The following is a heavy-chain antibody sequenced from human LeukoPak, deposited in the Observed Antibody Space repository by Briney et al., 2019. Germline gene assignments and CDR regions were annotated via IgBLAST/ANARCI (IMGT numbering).Heavy chain of an antibody. D-gene: IGHD5-24*01. CDR1: GFTFSSYA. CDR3: AKEVAEMATIADYYFDY. Sequence: GGSLRLSCAASGFTFSSYAMIWVRQAPGKGLEWVSAISGSGGSTYYADSVKGRFTISRDNSKNTLYLQMNSLRAEDTAVYYCAKEVAEMATIADYYFDYWGQGTLVTVSS. V-gene: IGHV3-23*01. J-gene: IGHJ4*02. CDR2: ISGSGGST.